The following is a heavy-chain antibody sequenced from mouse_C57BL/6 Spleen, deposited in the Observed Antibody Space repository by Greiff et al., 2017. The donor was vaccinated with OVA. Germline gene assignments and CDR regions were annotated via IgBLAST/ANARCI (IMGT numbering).Heavy chain of an antibody. J-gene: IGHJ4*01. Sequence: QVQLQQPGAELVKPGASVKLSCKASGYTFTSYWMHWVKQRPGQGLEWIGMIHPNSGSTNYNEKFKSKATLTVDKSSSTAYMQLSSLTSEDSAVYYCARWRGTNYAMDYWGQGTSVTVSS. CDR1: GYTFTSYW. CDR3: ARWRGTNYAMDY. V-gene: IGHV1-64*01. D-gene: IGHD3-3*01. CDR2: IHPNSGST.